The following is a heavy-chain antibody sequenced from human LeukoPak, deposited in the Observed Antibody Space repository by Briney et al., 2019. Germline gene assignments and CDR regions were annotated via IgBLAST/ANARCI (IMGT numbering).Heavy chain of an antibody. CDR1: GYTFTSYG. Sequence: ASVKVSCKASGYTFTSYGISWVRQAPGQGLEWMGWISAYNGNTNYAQKLQGRVTMTTDTSTSTAYMELRSLRSDDTAVYYCARENFGSGTTRYYYYYYYMDVWGKGTTVTVSS. V-gene: IGHV1-18*01. CDR2: ISAYNGNT. J-gene: IGHJ6*03. D-gene: IGHD2-2*01. CDR3: ARENFGSGTTRYYYYYYYMDV.